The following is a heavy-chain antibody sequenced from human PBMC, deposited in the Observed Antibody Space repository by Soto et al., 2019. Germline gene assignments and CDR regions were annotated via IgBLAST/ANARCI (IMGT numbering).Heavy chain of an antibody. D-gene: IGHD1-26*01. CDR1: GYTFTSYG. CDR2: ISAYNGNT. J-gene: IGHJ3*02. V-gene: IGHV1-18*04. CDR3: ARDLQSGSYSDAFDI. Sequence: ASVKVSCKASGYTFTSYGISWVRQAPGQGLEWMGWISAYNGNTNYAQKLQGRVTMTTDTSTSTAYMELRSLRSDDTAVYYCARDLQSGSYSDAFDIWGQGTMVTVSS.